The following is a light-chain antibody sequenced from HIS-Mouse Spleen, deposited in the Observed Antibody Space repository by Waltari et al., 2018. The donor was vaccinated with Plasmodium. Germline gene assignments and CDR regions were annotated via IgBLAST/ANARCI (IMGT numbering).Light chain of an antibody. J-gene: IGKJ2*01. CDR1: QSLLHSAGYTY. Sequence: EIVMTQTPLSLSITPGEQASISCRSSQSLLHSAGYTYLYWFLQKARPVSTRLIYEVSNRFSGVPDRFSGSGSGTDFTLKISRVEAEDVGVYYCMQGTHWPYTFGQGTKLEIK. V-gene: IGKV2D-26*01. CDR3: MQGTHWPYT. CDR2: EVS.